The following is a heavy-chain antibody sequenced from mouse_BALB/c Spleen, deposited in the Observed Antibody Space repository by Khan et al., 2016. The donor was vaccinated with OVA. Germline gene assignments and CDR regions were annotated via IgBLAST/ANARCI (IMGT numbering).Heavy chain of an antibody. J-gene: IGHJ3*01. CDR1: GDSITRGY. CDR3: ACELRWFAY. V-gene: IGHV3-8*02. D-gene: IGHD1-1*01. CDR2: ISYSGNT. Sequence: EVQLQESGPSLVKPSQTLSLTCSVTGDSITRGYWNWIRKFPGNKLEYMGYISYSGNTYYNPSLKSRLSITRDTSKSQYYLQLNSVTTEYTATYDCACELRWFAYWGQGTLVTVSA.